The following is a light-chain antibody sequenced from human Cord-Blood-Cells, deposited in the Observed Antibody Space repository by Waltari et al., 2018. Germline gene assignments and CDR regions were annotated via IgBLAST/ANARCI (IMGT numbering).Light chain of an antibody. CDR3: SSYAGSNKNV. CDR2: EVS. Sequence: QSALTQPPSASGSPGQSVTISCTGTSSDVGGYNYVSWYQHHQGKAPNLMIYEVSNRPSGVPDRFSGSKSGNTASLTVSGLQAEDEADYYCSSYAGSNKNVFGTGTKVTVL. V-gene: IGLV2-8*01. CDR1: SSDVGGYNY. J-gene: IGLJ1*01.